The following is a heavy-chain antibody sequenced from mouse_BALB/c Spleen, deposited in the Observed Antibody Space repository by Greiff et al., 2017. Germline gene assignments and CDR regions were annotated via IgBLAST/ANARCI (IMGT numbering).Heavy chain of an antibody. CDR2: ISYSGST. Sequence: VQLQQSGPGLVKPSQSLSLTCTVTGYSITSDYAWNWIRQFPGNKLEWMGYISYSGSTSYNPSLKSRISITRDTSKNQFFLQLNSVTTEDTATYYCAYRYYAMDYWGQGTSVTVSS. CDR1: GYSITSDYA. V-gene: IGHV3-2*02. J-gene: IGHJ4*01. CDR3: AYRYYAMDY. D-gene: IGHD2-14*01.